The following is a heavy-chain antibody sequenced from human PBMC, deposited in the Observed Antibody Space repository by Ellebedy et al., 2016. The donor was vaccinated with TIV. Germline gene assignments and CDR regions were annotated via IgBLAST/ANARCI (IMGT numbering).Heavy chain of an antibody. CDR2: INTDGSNI. J-gene: IGHJ4*02. CDR1: GFTFSGTW. D-gene: IGHD3-22*01. Sequence: GESLKISCAASGFTFSGTWMHWVRQAPGKGLVWVSFINTDGSNIKYADSVKGRFTISRDNAKNTLYLQMNSLRAEDTAIYYCVRDVGSSGYYLNWGQGTLVSVSS. V-gene: IGHV3-74*03. CDR3: VRDVGSSGYYLN.